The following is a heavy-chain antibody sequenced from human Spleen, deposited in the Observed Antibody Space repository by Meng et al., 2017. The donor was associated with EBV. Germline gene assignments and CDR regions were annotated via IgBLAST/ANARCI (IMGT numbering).Heavy chain of an antibody. J-gene: IGHJ4*02. CDR3: ARGGGSYRLDY. Sequence: QVQLLQSGPEGRKPGASVRVCCRPSGYSFIRYGITWVRQAPGQVLEWMGWISGDNGKTDYRQKFQGRVTMTTDTSTSTAYMEVRSLRSDDTAVYFCARGGGSYRLDYWGQGTLVTVSS. CDR2: ISGDNGKT. D-gene: IGHD3-16*02. V-gene: IGHV1-18*01. CDR1: GYSFIRYG.